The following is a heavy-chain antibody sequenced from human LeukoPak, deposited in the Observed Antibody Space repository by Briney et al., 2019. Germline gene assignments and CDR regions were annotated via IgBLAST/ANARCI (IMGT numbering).Heavy chain of an antibody. CDR2: ITPIFGTA. CDR3: ARQAREGYFDCLPFDF. CDR1: GGTFSSYA. Sequence: SVKVCCKASGGTFSSYAISWVRQAPGQGLEWMGGITPIFGTANYAQKFQGRVTITADKRTSTAYMELSSLRSEDTAVYYCARQAREGYFDCLPFDFWGQGTLVAVPS. V-gene: IGHV1-69*06. D-gene: IGHD3-9*01. J-gene: IGHJ4*02.